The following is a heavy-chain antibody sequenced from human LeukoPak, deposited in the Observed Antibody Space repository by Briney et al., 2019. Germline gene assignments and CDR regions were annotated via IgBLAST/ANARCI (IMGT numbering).Heavy chain of an antibody. CDR2: ICPGDSDT. Sequence: PGESLKISFKGSGYGFSSYWIGWLRQMPGKGLEYMGIICPGDSDTRYSQSFQGQVTISADKSITTAYLQWSSLKASDTAMYYCARHTTVGGSLRFDYWGQGTLVSVSP. J-gene: IGHJ4*02. CDR1: GYGFSSYW. V-gene: IGHV5-51*01. CDR3: ARHTTVGGSLRFDY. D-gene: IGHD4-23*01.